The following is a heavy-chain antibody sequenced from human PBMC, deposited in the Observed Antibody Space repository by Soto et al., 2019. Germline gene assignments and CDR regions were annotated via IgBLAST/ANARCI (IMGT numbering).Heavy chain of an antibody. CDR2: INWNGGST. CDR3: ASGIVGATTYGMDV. J-gene: IGHJ6*02. D-gene: IGHD1-26*01. CDR1: GFTFDDYG. V-gene: IGHV3-20*04. Sequence: EVQLVESGGGVVRPGGSLRLSCAASGFTFDDYGMSWVRQAPGKGLEWVSGINWNGGSTGYADSVKGRFTISRDNAKKSLYLQMNSLSAEDTALYYCASGIVGATTYGMDVWGQGTTVTVSS.